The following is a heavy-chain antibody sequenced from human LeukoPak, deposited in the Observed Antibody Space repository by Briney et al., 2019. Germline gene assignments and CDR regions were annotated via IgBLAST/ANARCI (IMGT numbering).Heavy chain of an antibody. D-gene: IGHD3-22*01. CDR1: GYTFTSYA. V-gene: IGHV1-3*01. J-gene: IGHJ1*01. CDR2: INAGNGNT. CDR3: ARGENYYDSSDIDPVIQH. Sequence: ASVKVSCKASGYTFTSYAMHWVRQAPGQRLEWMGWINAGNGNTKYSQKFQGRVTITRDTSASTAYTELSSLRSEDTAVYYCARGENYYDSSDIDPVIQHWGQGTLVTVSS.